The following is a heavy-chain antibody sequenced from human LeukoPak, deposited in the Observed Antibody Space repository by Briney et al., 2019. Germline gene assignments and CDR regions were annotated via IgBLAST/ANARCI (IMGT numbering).Heavy chain of an antibody. V-gene: IGHV4-34*01. D-gene: IGHD1-14*01. CDR1: GGSFSGYY. CDR2: INHSGST. Sequence: PSETLSLTCAVYGGSFSGYYWSWIRQPPGKGLEWIGEINHSGSTNYNPSLKSRVTISVDTSKNQFSLKLSSVTAADTAVYYCASPSETGRGPYYFDYWGQGTLVTVSS. CDR3: ASPSETGRGPYYFDY. J-gene: IGHJ4*01.